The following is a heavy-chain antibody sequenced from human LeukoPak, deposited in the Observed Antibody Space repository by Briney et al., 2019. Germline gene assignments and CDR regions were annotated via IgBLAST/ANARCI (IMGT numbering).Heavy chain of an antibody. Sequence: PGGTLRLSCAASGFTFSSYAMSWVRQAPGKGLEWVSAIRGSGDRTHYADSVKGRFTISRDNSKNTLYLQMNSLRAEDTAVYYCAKAGAVVVVAAKYFDYWGQGTLVTVSS. D-gene: IGHD2-15*01. J-gene: IGHJ4*02. V-gene: IGHV3-23*01. CDR2: IRGSGDRT. CDR3: AKAGAVVVVAAKYFDY. CDR1: GFTFSSYA.